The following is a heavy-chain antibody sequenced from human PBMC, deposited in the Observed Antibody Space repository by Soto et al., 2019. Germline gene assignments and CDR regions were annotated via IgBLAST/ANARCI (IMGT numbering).Heavy chain of an antibody. CDR2: IFSNDEK. Sequence: QVTLKESGPVLVKPTETLTLTCTVSGFSLSNARMGVSWIRQPPGKALEWLAHIFSNDEKSYSTSLKSRLTISKDTAKSQVVLTRTNKDTVDTATYYCARIRDEDCSGGSCYYYFDYWGQGTLVTVSS. CDR3: ARIRDEDCSGGSCYYYFDY. J-gene: IGHJ4*02. V-gene: IGHV2-26*01. CDR1: GFSLSNARMG. D-gene: IGHD2-15*01.